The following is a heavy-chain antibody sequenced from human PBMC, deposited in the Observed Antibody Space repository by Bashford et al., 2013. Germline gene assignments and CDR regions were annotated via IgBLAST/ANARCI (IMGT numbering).Heavy chain of an antibody. J-gene: IGHJ5*02. Sequence: WIRQPPGKGLEWIGYVYDSGGTTYNPALKSRVTISLDTSTDTGYMELRGLTSEDSAVYYCATVPNLEWVYWFDPWGQGTLVTVSS. D-gene: IGHD3-3*01. CDR3: ATVPNLEWVYWFDP. V-gene: IGHV4-59*03. CDR2: VYDSGGT.